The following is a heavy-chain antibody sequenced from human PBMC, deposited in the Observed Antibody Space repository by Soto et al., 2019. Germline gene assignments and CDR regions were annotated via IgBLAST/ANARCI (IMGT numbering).Heavy chain of an antibody. J-gene: IGHJ4*02. D-gene: IGHD4-17*01. CDR3: ARDYGGNHASYYFGY. V-gene: IGHV1-2*02. Sequence: ASVKVSCKASGYTFTGYYMHWVRQAPGQGLEWMGWINPNSGGTNYAQKFQGRVTMTRDTSISTAYMELSRLRSDDTAVYYCARDYGGNHASYYFGYWGQGTLVTVSS. CDR1: GYTFTGYY. CDR2: INPNSGGT.